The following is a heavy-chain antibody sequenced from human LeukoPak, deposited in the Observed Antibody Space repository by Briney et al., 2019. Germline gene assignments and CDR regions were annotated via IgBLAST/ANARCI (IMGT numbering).Heavy chain of an antibody. V-gene: IGHV3-48*03. Sequence: GGSLRLSCAASGFTFSSYEMSWVGPAPGKGLEWVSYISTSGTTEKYADSVKGRFTISRDNAKNSLYLQMYSLRAEDTAVYYCARGEQLNYFAYWGQGALVTVSS. CDR3: ARGEQLNYFAY. CDR1: GFTFSSYE. J-gene: IGHJ4*02. D-gene: IGHD1-26*01. CDR2: ISTSGTTE.